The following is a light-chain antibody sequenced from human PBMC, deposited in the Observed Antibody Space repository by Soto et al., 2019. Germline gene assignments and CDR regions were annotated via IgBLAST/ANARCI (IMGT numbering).Light chain of an antibody. CDR3: AAWDDTLNGQV. CDR2: RNN. V-gene: IGLV1-47*01. Sequence: QSVLTQPPSASGTPGQRVSISCSGSRSNIGRNYVYWYQQLPGTAPKLLIQRNNERPSGVPDRFSGSKSGTSVSLAISGLRSEDEATYYCAAWDDTLNGQVFGGGTKHRP. CDR1: RSNIGRNY. J-gene: IGLJ3*02.